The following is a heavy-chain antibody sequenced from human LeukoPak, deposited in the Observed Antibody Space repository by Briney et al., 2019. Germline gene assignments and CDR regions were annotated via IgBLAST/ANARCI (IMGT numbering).Heavy chain of an antibody. CDR3: ARGTWDSSCYYYEAWYFDL. D-gene: IGHD3-22*01. CDR2: IYYSGST. Sequence: SETLSLTCTVSGGSISSYYWSCIRQPPGKGVEWIGDIYYSGSTNYNPSLKSRVTISVDTSKNQFSLKLSSVTAADTAVYYCARGTWDSSCYYYEAWYFDLWGRGTLVTVSS. V-gene: IGHV4-59*01. CDR1: GGSISSYY. J-gene: IGHJ2*01.